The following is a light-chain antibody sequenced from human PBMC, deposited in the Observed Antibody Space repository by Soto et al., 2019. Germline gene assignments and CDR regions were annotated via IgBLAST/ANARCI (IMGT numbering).Light chain of an antibody. Sequence: EFVLTQSPATLSVSPGERATLSCRASQSVSILLACYHQKPRHAPTLLIHDATTRATAIPANFSGSRSATEFTLPIISMQSEDFAVYYYQQYNNCPPTFGQGTQLDIK. V-gene: IGKV3-15*01. CDR2: DAT. CDR3: QQYNNCPPT. J-gene: IGKJ1*01. CDR1: QSVSIL.